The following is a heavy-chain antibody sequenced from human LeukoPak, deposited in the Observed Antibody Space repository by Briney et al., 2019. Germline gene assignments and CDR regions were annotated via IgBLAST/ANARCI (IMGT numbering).Heavy chain of an antibody. V-gene: IGHV1-69*06. Sequence: GASVKVSCKASGGTFSSYDISWVRQAPGQGLEWMGGIIPMLGTPNYAQKFQGRVTITADKSTSTAYMDLSSLRSEDTAVYYCARVTGYMIEDYFDYWGQGTLVTVSS. CDR1: GGTFSSYD. CDR3: ARVTGYMIEDYFDY. CDR2: IIPMLGTP. J-gene: IGHJ4*02. D-gene: IGHD3-22*01.